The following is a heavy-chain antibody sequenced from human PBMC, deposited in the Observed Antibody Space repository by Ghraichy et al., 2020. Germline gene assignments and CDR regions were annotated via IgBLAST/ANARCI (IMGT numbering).Heavy chain of an antibody. CDR1: GGSIRSSNFY. J-gene: IGHJ2*01. Sequence: SETLSLTCTVSGGSIRSSNFYWGWIRQPPGKGPEWLGSIHHTGSTYHNPSLQSRVTISVDTSNNQFSLKLNSMTASDTALYYCAGSLAVIRYFDLWGRGTLVSVSS. V-gene: IGHV4-39*01. CDR2: IHHTGST. CDR3: AGSLAVIRYFDL.